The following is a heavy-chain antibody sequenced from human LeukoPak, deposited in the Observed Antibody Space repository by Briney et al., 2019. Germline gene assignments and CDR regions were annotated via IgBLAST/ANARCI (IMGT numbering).Heavy chain of an antibody. Sequence: PGGSLRLSCAASGFTFSSYSMNWVRQPPGKGLEWVSSISSSSSYIYYADSVKGRFTISRDNAKNSLYLQMNSLRAEDTAVYYCARGDFDWGHAEYFQHWGQGTLVTVSS. J-gene: IGHJ1*01. CDR2: ISSSSSYI. CDR3: ARGDFDWGHAEYFQH. CDR1: GFTFSSYS. V-gene: IGHV3-21*01. D-gene: IGHD3-9*01.